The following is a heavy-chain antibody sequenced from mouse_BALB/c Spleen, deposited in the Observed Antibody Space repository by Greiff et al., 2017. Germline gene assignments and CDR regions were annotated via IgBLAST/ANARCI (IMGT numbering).Heavy chain of an antibody. CDR1: GYTFSSYW. Sequence: VQLKQSGAELMKPGASVKISCTATGYTFSSYWIEWVKQRPGHGLEWIGEILPGSGSTNYNEKFKGSATFTEDTSSNTAYMQLSSLTYEDSAVYYCERERGYWGQGTTLTVSS. CDR3: ERERGY. V-gene: IGHV1-9*01. CDR2: ILPGSGST. J-gene: IGHJ2*01.